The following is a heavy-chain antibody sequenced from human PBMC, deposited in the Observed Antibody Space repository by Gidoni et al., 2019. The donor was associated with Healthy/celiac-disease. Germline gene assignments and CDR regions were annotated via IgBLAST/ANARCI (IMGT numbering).Heavy chain of an antibody. D-gene: IGHD1-26*01. V-gene: IGHV3-66*01. CDR3: ARDCGSYYYYYGMDV. CDR1: GFTVSSNY. CDR2: IYSGGST. J-gene: IGHJ6*02. Sequence: EVQLVESGGGLFKPGGSLRLSCAASGFTVSSNYMSWVRQAPGKGLGWVSVIYSGGSTYYADSVKGRFTISRDNSKNTLYLQMNSLRAEDTAVYYCARDCGSYYYYYGMDVWGQGTTVTVSS.